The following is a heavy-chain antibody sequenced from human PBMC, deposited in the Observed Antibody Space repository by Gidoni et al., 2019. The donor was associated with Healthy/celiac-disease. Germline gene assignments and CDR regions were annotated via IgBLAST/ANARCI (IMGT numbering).Heavy chain of an antibody. D-gene: IGHD5-12*01. CDR3: ARERGVATINYYFDY. Sequence: VQLAQSGAEVKKPGSSVKVACKASGGTLSSYAISWVRQAPGQGLEWMGGIIPIFGTANYAQKFQGRVTITADESTSTAYMELSSLGSEDTAVYYCARERGVATINYYFDYWGQGTLVTVSS. V-gene: IGHV1-69*01. CDR2: IIPIFGTA. J-gene: IGHJ4*02. CDR1: GGTLSSYA.